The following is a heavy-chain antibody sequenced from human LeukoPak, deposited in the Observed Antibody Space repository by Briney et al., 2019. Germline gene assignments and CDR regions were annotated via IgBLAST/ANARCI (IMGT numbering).Heavy chain of an antibody. CDR3: AREEYNWNDVDYFDY. CDR1: GFTVSSNY. CDR2: IYSGGST. J-gene: IGHJ4*02. D-gene: IGHD1-20*01. Sequence: GGSLRLSCAASGFTVSSNYMSWVRQAPGKGLEWVSIIYSGGSTFYADSVKGRFTISRDNSKNTLYLQMNSLRAEDTAVYYCAREEYNWNDVDYFDYWGQGTLVTVSS. V-gene: IGHV3-53*05.